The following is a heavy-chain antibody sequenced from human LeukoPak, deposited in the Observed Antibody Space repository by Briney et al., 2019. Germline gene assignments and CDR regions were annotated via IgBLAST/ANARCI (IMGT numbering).Heavy chain of an antibody. D-gene: IGHD4-11*01. J-gene: IGHJ4*02. CDR1: GGSISSYY. CDR2: IYYSGST. V-gene: IGHV4-59*08. CDR3: ARHPTYSNHEPYYFDY. Sequence: SETLSLTCTVSGGSISSYYWSWIRQPPGKGLEWIGYIYYSGSTNYNPSLKSRVTISVDTSKNQFSPKLSSVTAADTAVYYCARHPTYSNHEPYYFDYWGQGTLVTVSS.